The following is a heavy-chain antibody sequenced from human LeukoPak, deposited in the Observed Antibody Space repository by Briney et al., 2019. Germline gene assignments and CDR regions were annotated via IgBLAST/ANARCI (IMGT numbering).Heavy chain of an antibody. CDR3: ARGVKVTTVTQFDY. Sequence: GGSLRLSCAAFGFTFNSYAMNWVRQAPGKGLEWVSYITSSSSTIYYADSVKGRFTISRDNAKNSLYLQMNSLSDEDTAVYYCARGVKVTTVTQFDYWGQGTLVTVSS. CDR2: ITSSSSTI. J-gene: IGHJ4*02. V-gene: IGHV3-48*02. CDR1: GFTFNSYA. D-gene: IGHD4-17*01.